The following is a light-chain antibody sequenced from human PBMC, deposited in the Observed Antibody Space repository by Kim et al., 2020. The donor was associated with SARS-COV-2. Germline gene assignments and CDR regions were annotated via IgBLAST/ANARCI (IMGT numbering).Light chain of an antibody. CDR3: QVWASSSDHVV. V-gene: IGLV3-21*04. Sequence: APGKTAWITCGGKNIGSKSVHWYQQKPGQAPVLVISYDSDRPSGIPERFSGSNSGNTATLPISRVEAGDEADYYCQVWASSSDHVVFGGGPQLTVL. CDR2: YDS. J-gene: IGLJ2*01. CDR1: NIGSKS.